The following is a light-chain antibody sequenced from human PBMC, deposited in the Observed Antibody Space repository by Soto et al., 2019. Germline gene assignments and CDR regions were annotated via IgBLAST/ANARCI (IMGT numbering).Light chain of an antibody. J-gene: IGLJ2*01. Sequence: QSALTQPASVSGSPGQSIAISCTGTSSDVGSYNLISWYQQHPGKAPKLLISVVTKRPSGVSDRFSGSRSGNTASLTISGLLAEDEADYYCCSYAAGRIDVVFGGGTKLTVL. CDR3: CSYAAGRIDVV. V-gene: IGLV2-23*02. CDR2: VVT. CDR1: SSDVGSYNL.